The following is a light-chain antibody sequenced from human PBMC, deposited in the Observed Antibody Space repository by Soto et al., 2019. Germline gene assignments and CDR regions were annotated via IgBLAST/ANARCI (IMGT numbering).Light chain of an antibody. CDR2: DAS. V-gene: IGKV1-33*01. CDR3: QQYDILPIT. Sequence: DIRMTQSPSSLFAAVGDRVTITCQATQDINIYLNWYQQKPGKAPNLLIYDASHLEIGVPSRFSGSGSGTHFTFTISSLQTEDIGTYYCQQYDILPITFGRGTRLEIK. CDR1: QDINIY. J-gene: IGKJ5*01.